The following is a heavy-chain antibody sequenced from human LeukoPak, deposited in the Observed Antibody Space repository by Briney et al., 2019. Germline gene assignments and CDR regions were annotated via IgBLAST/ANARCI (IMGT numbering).Heavy chain of an antibody. D-gene: IGHD6-19*01. V-gene: IGHV4-4*07. CDR3: ARDVRYASGWSTPES. CDR1: GGSIINHY. Sequence: SETLSLTCTVSGGSIINHYWSWVRQPAGKGLEWIGRIYSSGSANYSPSLKSRVSMSIDTSNNHFSLNLTSVTAADTALYFCARDVRYASGWSTPESWGQGTLVTVSA. J-gene: IGHJ5*02. CDR2: IYSSGSA.